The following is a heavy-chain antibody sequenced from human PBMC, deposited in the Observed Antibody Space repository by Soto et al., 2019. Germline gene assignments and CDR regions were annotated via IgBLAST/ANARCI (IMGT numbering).Heavy chain of an antibody. CDR1: GGSISSYY. CDR3: AKSLVAPPAMAYYYYYMDA. Sequence: SETLSLTCTVSGGSISSYYWNWIRQPPGKGLEWIGYIYNSGSTNYNPSLKSRVTMSVDTSKNQLSLKLSSVTAADTAVYYCAKSLVAPPAMAYYYYYMDAWGKGTTVTVSS. D-gene: IGHD2-2*01. V-gene: IGHV4-59*01. J-gene: IGHJ6*03. CDR2: IYNSGST.